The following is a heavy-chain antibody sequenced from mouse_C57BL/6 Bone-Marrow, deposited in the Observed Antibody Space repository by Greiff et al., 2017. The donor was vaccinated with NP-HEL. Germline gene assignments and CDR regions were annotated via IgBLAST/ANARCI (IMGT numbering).Heavy chain of an antibody. CDR2: ISNGGGST. D-gene: IGHD2-4*01. V-gene: IGHV5-12*01. J-gene: IGHJ3*01. CDR1: GFTFSDYY. Sequence: EVKLVESGGGLVQPGGSLKLSCAASGFTFSDYYMYWVRQTPEKRLEWVAYISNGGGSTYYPDTVKGRFTISRDNAKNTLYLQMSRLKSEDTAMYYCARPGLRLWFAYWGQGTLVTVSA. CDR3: ARPGLRLWFAY.